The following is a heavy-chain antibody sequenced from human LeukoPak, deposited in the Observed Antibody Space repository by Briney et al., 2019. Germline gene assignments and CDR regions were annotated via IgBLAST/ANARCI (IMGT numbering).Heavy chain of an antibody. CDR3: ARINYGDYGLHYFDY. V-gene: IGHV5-51*01. CDR2: MYPGDSDT. Sequence: GESLKVSCKGSGYSFTNYWIGWVRQMPGKGLEWMGIMYPGDSDTRYSPSFQGQVTISTDKSISTAYLQWSSLKASDTAMYYCARINYGDYGLHYFDYWGQGTLVTVSS. J-gene: IGHJ4*02. D-gene: IGHD4-17*01. CDR1: GYSFTNYW.